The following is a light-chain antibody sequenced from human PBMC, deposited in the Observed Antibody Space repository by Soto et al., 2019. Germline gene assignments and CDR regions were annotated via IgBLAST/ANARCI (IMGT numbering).Light chain of an antibody. CDR3: CSYAGSYTYV. J-gene: IGLJ1*01. Sequence: QSALTQPRSVSGSPGQSVTISCTGTSSDVGGYNFVSWYQHHPGKAPKLMIYNVIQRPSGVPDRFSASKSGNTASLTISGLQAEDEADYCCCSYAGSYTYVFGTGTQLTVL. CDR1: SSDVGGYNF. CDR2: NVI. V-gene: IGLV2-11*01.